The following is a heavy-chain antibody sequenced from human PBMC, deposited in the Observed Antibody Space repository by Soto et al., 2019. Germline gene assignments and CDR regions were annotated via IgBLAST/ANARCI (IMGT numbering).Heavy chain of an antibody. CDR2: ISSNGGST. CDR1: GFAFSSYA. V-gene: IGHV3-64D*06. J-gene: IGHJ6*02. CDR3: VKDLHYDYVWGSYRPGRLRYGMDV. Sequence: GGSLRLSCSASGFAFSSYAMHWVRQAPGKGLEYVSAISSNGGSTYYADSVKGRFTISRDNSKNTPYLQMSSLRAEHTAVYYCVKDLHYDYVWGSYRPGRLRYGMDVWGQGTTVTVSS. D-gene: IGHD3-16*02.